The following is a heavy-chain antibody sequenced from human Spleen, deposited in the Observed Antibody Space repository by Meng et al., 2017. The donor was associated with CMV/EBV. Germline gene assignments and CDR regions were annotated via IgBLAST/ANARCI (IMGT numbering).Heavy chain of an antibody. V-gene: IGHV3-53*01. CDR1: GFTVSSNY. CDR2: IYSGGST. J-gene: IGHJ6*02. CDR3: ARDLFWSGYYIYYYYYYGMDV. D-gene: IGHD3-3*01. Sequence: GESLKISCAASGFTVSSNYMSWVRQAPGKGLEWVSVIYSGGSTYYADSVKGRFTISRNNSKNTLYLQMNSLRAEDTAVYYCARDLFWSGYYIYYYYYYGMDVWGQGTTVTVSS.